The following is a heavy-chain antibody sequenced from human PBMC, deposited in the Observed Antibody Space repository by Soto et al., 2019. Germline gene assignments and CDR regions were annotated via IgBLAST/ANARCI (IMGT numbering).Heavy chain of an antibody. CDR3: ARDDVLCDGGRCNGVPLHV. V-gene: IGHV3-66*01. D-gene: IGHD2-21*01. Sequence: EVHLVESGGGLVQPGGSLRLSCAASGFTVSSKYMSWVRQAPGKGLEWVSLIQSGGPTYYADSVKGRFTISRDTSENTVHRQMDGHRAENTAVYYCARDDVLCDGGRCNGVPLHVWAKGTTVTVAA. J-gene: IGHJ6*04. CDR2: IQSGGPT. CDR1: GFTVSSKY.